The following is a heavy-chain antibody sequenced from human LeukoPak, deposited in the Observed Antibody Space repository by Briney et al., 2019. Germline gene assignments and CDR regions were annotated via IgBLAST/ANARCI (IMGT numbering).Heavy chain of an antibody. J-gene: IGHJ5*02. V-gene: IGHV4-39*01. CDR1: GDITHY. Sequence: SETLSLTCTVSGDITHYWAWIRQPPGKGLEWIGMIFYSGSAYYTPSLRGRVTLSVDTSRNQFTLNLISVTAADTGVYFCARQQSDTSLFDPWGQGTLVTVSS. CDR3: ARQQSDTSLFDP. CDR2: IFYSGSA. D-gene: IGHD2-21*02.